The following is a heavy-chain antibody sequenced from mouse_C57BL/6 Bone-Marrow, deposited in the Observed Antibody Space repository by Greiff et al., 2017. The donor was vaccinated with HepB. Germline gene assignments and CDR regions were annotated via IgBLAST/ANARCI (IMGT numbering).Heavy chain of an antibody. CDR2: ISYDGSN. D-gene: IGHD4-1*01. CDR1: GYSITSGYY. V-gene: IGHV3-6*01. Sequence: VQLQQSGPGLVKPSQSLSLTCSVTGYSITSGYYWNWIRQFPGNKLEWMGYISYDGSNNYNPSLKNRISITRDTSKNQFFLKLNSVTTEDTATYYCARGVGRPFFDYWGQGTTLTVSS. J-gene: IGHJ2*01. CDR3: ARGVGRPFFDY.